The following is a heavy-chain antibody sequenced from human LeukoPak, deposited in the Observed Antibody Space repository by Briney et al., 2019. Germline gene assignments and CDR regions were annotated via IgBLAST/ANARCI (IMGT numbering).Heavy chain of an antibody. V-gene: IGHV3-48*04. CDR3: ARIYPTYDSRGYEDS. CDR1: GFTFSSYS. D-gene: IGHD3-22*01. CDR2: ISSSSSTI. J-gene: IGHJ4*02. Sequence: GGSLRLSCAASGFTFSSYSMNWVRQAPGKGLEWVSYISSSSSTIYYADSVKGRFTISRDNAKNSLYLQMNSLRAEDTAVYYCARIYPTYDSRGYEDSWGQGTLVTVSS.